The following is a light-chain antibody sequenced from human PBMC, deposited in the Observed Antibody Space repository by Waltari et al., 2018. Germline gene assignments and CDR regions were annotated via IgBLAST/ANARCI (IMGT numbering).Light chain of an antibody. Sequence: DIVMTQSPDSLAVSPRERATIHCKSRQSVLYSSNNKNYLAWYQQKVGQPPKLLIYWASTRESGVPDQFSGSGSGTDFTLTISSLQAEDVAVYYCQQYYDVPWTFGQGTKVEIK. J-gene: IGKJ1*01. CDR2: WAS. CDR1: QSVLYSSNNKNY. V-gene: IGKV4-1*01. CDR3: QQYYDVPWT.